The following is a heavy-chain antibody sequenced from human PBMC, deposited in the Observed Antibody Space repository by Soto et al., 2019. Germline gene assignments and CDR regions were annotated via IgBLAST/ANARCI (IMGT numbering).Heavy chain of an antibody. CDR1: GYTFASYG. D-gene: IGHD4-17*01. J-gene: IGHJ4*02. CDR3: ASEYGVNSRPDN. V-gene: IGHV1-18*01. Sequence: QVQLVQSEAEVKKPGASVKVSCKASGYTFASYGISWVRQAPGQGLEWMGWISAYNGNTNFAQKFQGRVTMTTDTSTSTAYMELRRLTPDDTAVYYCASEYGVNSRPDNWGQGTLVTVSS. CDR2: ISAYNGNT.